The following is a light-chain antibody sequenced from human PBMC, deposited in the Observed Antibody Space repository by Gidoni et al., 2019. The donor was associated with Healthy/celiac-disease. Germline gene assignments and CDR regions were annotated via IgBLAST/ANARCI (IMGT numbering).Light chain of an antibody. CDR1: KLGDKY. V-gene: IGLV3-1*01. CDR2: QDS. J-gene: IGLJ2*01. CDR3: QAWDSSSRV. Sequence: SYELTQPPAVSVSPGQTASITCPGDKLGDKYVCWYQQKPGHSPVLVIYQDSKRPSGIPERFSGSNSGNTATLTISGTQAMDEADYYCQAWDSSSRVFGGGTKLTVL.